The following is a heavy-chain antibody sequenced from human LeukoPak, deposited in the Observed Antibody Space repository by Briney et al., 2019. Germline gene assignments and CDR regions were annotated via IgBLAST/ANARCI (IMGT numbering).Heavy chain of an antibody. CDR2: IYHSGST. Sequence: PSETLSLTCAVSGGSISSSNWWSWVRQPPGKGLEWIGEIYHSGSTNYNPSLKSRVTISVDTSKNQFSLKLSSVTAADTAVYYCARHSYGNWFDPWGQGTLVTVSS. CDR3: ARHSYGNWFDP. CDR1: GGSISSSNW. V-gene: IGHV4-4*02. J-gene: IGHJ5*02. D-gene: IGHD4-17*01.